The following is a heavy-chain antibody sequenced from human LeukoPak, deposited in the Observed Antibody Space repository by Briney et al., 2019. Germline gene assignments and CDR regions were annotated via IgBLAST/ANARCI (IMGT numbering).Heavy chain of an antibody. D-gene: IGHD2-21*02. V-gene: IGHV1-18*01. J-gene: IGHJ4*02. CDR1: GYSFTSYG. Sequence: ASVKVSCKASGYSFTSYGITWVRQAPGQGLEWMGGISAYNGNTKYAQKLQGRVTMTTDTSTATTYMELRSLRYDDTAVYYCARGVPQPVVVTAINYFDYWGRGTLVTVYS. CDR2: ISAYNGNT. CDR3: ARGVPQPVVVTAINYFDY.